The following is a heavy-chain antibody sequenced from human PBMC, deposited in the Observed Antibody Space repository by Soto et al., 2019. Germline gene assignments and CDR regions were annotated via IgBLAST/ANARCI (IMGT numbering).Heavy chain of an antibody. V-gene: IGHV3-23*01. Sequence: GESLKISCAASGFTFSSYAMSWVRQAPGKGLEWVSAISGSGGSTYYADSVKGRFTISRDNSKNTLYLQMNSLRAEDTAVYYCAKDPRPIVVVPAAIDYWGQGTLVTVSS. J-gene: IGHJ4*02. D-gene: IGHD2-2*01. CDR2: ISGSGGST. CDR3: AKDPRPIVVVPAAIDY. CDR1: GFTFSSYA.